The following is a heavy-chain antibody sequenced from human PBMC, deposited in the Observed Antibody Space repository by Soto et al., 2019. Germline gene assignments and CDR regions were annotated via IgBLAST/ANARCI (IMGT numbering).Heavy chain of an antibody. J-gene: IGHJ4*02. D-gene: IGHD5-18*01. Sequence: QVQLVQSGAEVKKPGSSVKVSCKASGGTFSSYAISWVRQAPGQGLEWMGGIIPIFGTASYAQRFQGRVTITADESTSTAYMELSSLRSEDTAVYYCARVQDTAMDFNFDYWGQGTLVTVSS. CDR3: ARVQDTAMDFNFDY. CDR1: GGTFSSYA. CDR2: IIPIFGTA. V-gene: IGHV1-69*12.